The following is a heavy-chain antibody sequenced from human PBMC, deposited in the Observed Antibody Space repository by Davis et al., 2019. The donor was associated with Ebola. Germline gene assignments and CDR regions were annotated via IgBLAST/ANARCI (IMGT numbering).Heavy chain of an antibody. J-gene: IGHJ5*02. Sequence: PGGSLRLSCAASGFTFSSYGMHWVRQAPGKGLEWVAVISYDGSNKYYADSVKGRFTISGDNSKNTLYLQMNSLRAEDTAVYYCAKDFSIAAFNWFDPWGQGTLVTVSS. V-gene: IGHV3-30*18. D-gene: IGHD6-6*01. CDR1: GFTFSSYG. CDR2: ISYDGSNK. CDR3: AKDFSIAAFNWFDP.